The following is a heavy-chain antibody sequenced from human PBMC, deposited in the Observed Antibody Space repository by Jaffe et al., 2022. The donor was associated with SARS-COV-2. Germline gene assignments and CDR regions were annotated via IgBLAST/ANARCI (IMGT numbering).Heavy chain of an antibody. CDR3: ARLRVPVDGTGFHAFDN. J-gene: IGHJ3*02. CDR1: SASINSRSHF. V-gene: IGHV4-39*01. CDR2: IYYSGTT. D-gene: IGHD2-8*02. Sequence: QLQLQQSGPGLVKSSETLSLTCSVSSASINSRSHFWGWIRQPPGEGLEWIGSIYYSGTTYYNPSLKSRVTMSVDTSKNQFSLKLSSVTAADTAVYHCARLRVPVDGTGFHAFDNWGQGTMVTVSS.